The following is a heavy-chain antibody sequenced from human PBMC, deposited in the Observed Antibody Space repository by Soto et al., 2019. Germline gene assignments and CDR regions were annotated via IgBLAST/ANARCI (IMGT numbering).Heavy chain of an antibody. CDR2: IYPGDSDT. V-gene: IGHV5-51*01. CDR3: ARHGGSGSYYSVYYYGMDV. D-gene: IGHD1-26*01. Sequence: GESLKISCKGSGYSFTSYWIGWVRQMPGKGLEWMGIIYPGDSDTRYSPSFQGRVTISADKSISTAYLQWSSLKASDTAMYYCARHGGSGSYYSVYYYGMDVWGQGTTVTVSS. CDR1: GYSFTSYW. J-gene: IGHJ6*02.